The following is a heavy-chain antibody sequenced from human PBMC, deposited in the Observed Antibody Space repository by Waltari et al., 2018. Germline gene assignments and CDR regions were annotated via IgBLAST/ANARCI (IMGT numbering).Heavy chain of an antibody. CDR3: ARQDYYASGSYYNDWFDP. CDR2: ISPSFGTA. D-gene: IGHD3-10*01. Sequence: QIQLVQSGAEVQKPGSSVKVSCKASGGTFTSYAISWVRQAPGHGLEWMGGISPSFGTANNAQKFQGRVTITADESTSTAYRGLSSLGSEDTAVDYCARQDYYASGSYYNDWFDPWGQGTLVTVSS. CDR1: GGTFTSYA. J-gene: IGHJ5*02. V-gene: IGHV1-69*13.